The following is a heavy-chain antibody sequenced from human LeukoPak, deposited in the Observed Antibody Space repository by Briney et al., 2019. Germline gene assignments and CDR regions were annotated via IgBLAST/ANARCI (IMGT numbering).Heavy chain of an antibody. Sequence: PGGSLRLSCAASGFTVSGNYMNWVRQAPGEGLVWVSRIRSDGSDTRYAESVKGRFTISRDNAKNTLYLQMNSLRAEDTAVYYCARDWFHAIDYWGQGTLVTVSS. V-gene: IGHV3-74*01. CDR3: ARDWFHAIDY. J-gene: IGHJ4*02. D-gene: IGHD2/OR15-2a*01. CDR2: IRSDGSDT. CDR1: GFTVSGNY.